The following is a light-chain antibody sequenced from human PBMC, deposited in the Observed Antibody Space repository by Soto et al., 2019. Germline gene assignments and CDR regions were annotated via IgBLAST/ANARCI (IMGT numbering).Light chain of an antibody. CDR2: DVS. CDR1: SSDVGGYNY. Sequence: QSALTQPASVSGSPGQSITISCTGTSSDVGGYNYVSWYQQHPGKAPKLMIYDVSNRPSGVSNRFSGSKSSNTASLTISGLEDEDEADYYCSSYTSSSTDVFGTGTKVTVL. V-gene: IGLV2-14*01. CDR3: SSYTSSSTDV. J-gene: IGLJ1*01.